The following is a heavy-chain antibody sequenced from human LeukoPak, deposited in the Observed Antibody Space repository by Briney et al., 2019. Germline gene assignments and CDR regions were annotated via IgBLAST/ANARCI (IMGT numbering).Heavy chain of an antibody. CDR1: GFTVSNNF. CDR2: IYSSGST. Sequence: GGSLRLSCAASGFTVSNNFMGWVRQAPGKGLDWVSIIYSSGSTYYADSVKGRFTISRDNSKNTVFLQMSSLRADDTAVYYCARDEVAPWAFDIWGQGTMVTVSS. CDR3: ARDEVAPWAFDI. V-gene: IGHV3-53*01. J-gene: IGHJ3*02.